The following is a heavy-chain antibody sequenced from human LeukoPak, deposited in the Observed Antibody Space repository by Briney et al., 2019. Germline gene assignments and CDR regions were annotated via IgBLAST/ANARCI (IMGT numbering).Heavy chain of an antibody. CDR2: FDPEDGET. Sequence: ASVKVSCKVSGYTLTELSMHWVRQAPGKGLEWMGGFDPEDGETIYAQMFQGRVTMTEDTSTDTAYMELSSLRSEDTAVYYCATRGSYLPLWWYWGQGTLVTVSS. D-gene: IGHD1-26*01. CDR3: ATRGSYLPLWWY. V-gene: IGHV1-24*01. CDR1: GYTLTELS. J-gene: IGHJ4*02.